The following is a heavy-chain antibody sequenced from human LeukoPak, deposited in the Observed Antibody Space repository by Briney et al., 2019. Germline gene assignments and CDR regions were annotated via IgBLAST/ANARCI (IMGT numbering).Heavy chain of an antibody. CDR1: GFRFTSFG. J-gene: IGHJ5*02. V-gene: IGHV1-18*04. CDR2: ISNYFGVT. CDR3: ARDSDYSGNGNGDWFDP. D-gene: IGHD4-11*01. Sequence: GSVNVSCKASGFRFTSFGVSWVRQAPGQGLEWMGWISNYFGVTHYAEKFEDRVTMTIDTSTATAYMELRSLRYDDTAIYYCARDSDYSGNGNGDWFDPWGQGTAVTVSS.